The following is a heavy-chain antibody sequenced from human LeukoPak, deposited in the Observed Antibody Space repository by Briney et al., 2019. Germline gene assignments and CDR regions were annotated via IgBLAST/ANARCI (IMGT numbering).Heavy chain of an antibody. V-gene: IGHV1-69*01. CDR2: IIPIFGTA. Sequence: SVKVSCKASGGTFSSYAISWVRQAPGQGLEWMGGIIPIFGTANYAQKFQGRVTITADESTSTAYMELSSLRSEDTAVYYCAHAHITIFGVVANWFDPWGQGTLVTVSS. CDR1: GGTFSSYA. D-gene: IGHD3-3*01. CDR3: AHAHITIFGVVANWFDP. J-gene: IGHJ5*02.